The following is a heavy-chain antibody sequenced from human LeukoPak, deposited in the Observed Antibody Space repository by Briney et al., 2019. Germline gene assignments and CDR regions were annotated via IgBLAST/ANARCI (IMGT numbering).Heavy chain of an antibody. CDR1: GGSISSGSYY. Sequence: SQTLSLTCTVSGGSISSGSYYWSWIRQPAGKGLEWIGRIYTSGSTNYNPSLKSRVTISVDTSKNQFSLKLSSVTAADTAVYYCARVLGAAGRGGDYWGQGTLVTVSS. CDR2: IYTSGST. V-gene: IGHV4-61*02. D-gene: IGHD6-13*01. J-gene: IGHJ4*02. CDR3: ARVLGAAGRGGDY.